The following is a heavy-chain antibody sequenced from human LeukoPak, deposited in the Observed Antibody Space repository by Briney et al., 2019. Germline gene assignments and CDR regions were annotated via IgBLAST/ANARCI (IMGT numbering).Heavy chain of an antibody. CDR1: GGSISSYY. D-gene: IGHD6-19*01. CDR3: ARDLSSGWYEP. V-gene: IGHV4-59*01. Sequence: SETLSLTCTVSGGSISSYYWSWMRQPPGKGLEWIGYIYYSGSTNYNPSLKSRVTISVDTSKNQFSLKLSSVTAADTAVYYCARDLSSGWYEPWGQGTLVTVSS. J-gene: IGHJ5*02. CDR2: IYYSGST.